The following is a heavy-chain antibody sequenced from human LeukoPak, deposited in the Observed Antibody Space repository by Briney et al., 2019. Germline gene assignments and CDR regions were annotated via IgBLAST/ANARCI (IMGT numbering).Heavy chain of an antibody. D-gene: IGHD6-19*01. J-gene: IGHJ4*02. CDR1: GYSFSMHA. CDR3: ARGGRIAVSVHYYFDY. Sequence: ASVKVSCKASGYSFSMHAISWVRRAPGQGLEWMGWINPYNGDTNYAQNPQGRVTMTTDRSTSTAYMELRSLSSDDTAVYYCARGGRIAVSVHYYFDYWGQGTRVTVSS. CDR2: INPYNGDT. V-gene: IGHV1-18*01.